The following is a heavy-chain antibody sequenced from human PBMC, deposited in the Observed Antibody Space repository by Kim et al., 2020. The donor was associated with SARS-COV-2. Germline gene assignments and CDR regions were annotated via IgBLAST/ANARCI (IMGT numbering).Heavy chain of an antibody. V-gene: IGHV3-43*02. Sequence: GGSLRLSCAASGFTFDDYAMHWVRQAPGKGLEWVSLISGDGGSTYYADSVKGRFTISRDNSKNSLYLQMNSLRTEDTALYYCAKDSGYQLLLDAFDIWGQGTMVTVSS. CDR2: ISGDGGST. CDR1: GFTFDDYA. J-gene: IGHJ3*02. D-gene: IGHD2-2*01. CDR3: AKDSGYQLLLDAFDI.